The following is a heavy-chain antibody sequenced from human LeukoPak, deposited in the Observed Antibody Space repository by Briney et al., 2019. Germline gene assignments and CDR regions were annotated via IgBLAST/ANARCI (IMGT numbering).Heavy chain of an antibody. Sequence: EASVKVSCKVSGYTLAELSMHWVRQAPGKGLEWMGGFDPEDGETIYAQKFQGRVTMTEDTSTDTAYMELSSLRSEDTAVYYCATVRYYDFWSGIYYWGQGTLVTVSS. CDR3: ATVRYYDFWSGIYY. D-gene: IGHD3-3*01. CDR1: GYTLAELS. CDR2: FDPEDGET. V-gene: IGHV1-24*01. J-gene: IGHJ4*02.